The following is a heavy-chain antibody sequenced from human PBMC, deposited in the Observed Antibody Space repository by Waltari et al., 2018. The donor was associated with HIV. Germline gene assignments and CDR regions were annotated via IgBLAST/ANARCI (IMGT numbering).Heavy chain of an antibody. CDR2: ITPSFGAA. D-gene: IGHD5-12*01. Sequence: QVQLVQSGAEVKKPGSSVKVSCKASGGTLSYYAISWVRQAPGQGLEWMGGITPSFGAANSPQKCQGRVTITADESTSTAYMELSSLRSEDTAVYYCARDEGRGYASRYFDYWGQGTLVTVSS. V-gene: IGHV1-69*12. CDR3: ARDEGRGYASRYFDY. J-gene: IGHJ4*02. CDR1: GGTLSYYA.